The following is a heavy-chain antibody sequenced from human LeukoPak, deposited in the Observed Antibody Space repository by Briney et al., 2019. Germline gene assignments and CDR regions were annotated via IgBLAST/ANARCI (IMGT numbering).Heavy chain of an antibody. CDR2: ISSSSSYI. CDR1: GFTFSNYE. D-gene: IGHD3-3*01. J-gene: IGHJ6*03. Sequence: GGSLRLSCAASGFTFSNYEMNWVRQAPGKGLEWVSSISSSSSYIYYADSVKGRFTISRDNAKNSLYLQMNSLRAEDTAVYYCARVVSYYDFWSGYSYYMDVWGKGTTVTVSS. CDR3: ARVVSYYDFWSGYSYYMDV. V-gene: IGHV3-21*01.